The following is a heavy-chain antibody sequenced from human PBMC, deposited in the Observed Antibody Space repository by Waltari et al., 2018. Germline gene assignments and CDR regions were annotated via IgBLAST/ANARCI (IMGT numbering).Heavy chain of an antibody. V-gene: IGHV6-1*01. CDR2: TYYRSKWYS. CDR1: GDSVSTNSVV. Sequence: QVQLQQSGPGLVKPSQTLSLTCAISGDSVSTNSVVWHWLRQSPSRGLEWLGRTYYRSKWYSDYAVSVKSRITINPDTSKNQFSLQLTSVTPEDTAVYYCASYSGSYYSAPFDYWGQGTLVTVSS. D-gene: IGHD1-26*01. CDR3: ASYSGSYYSAPFDY. J-gene: IGHJ4*02.